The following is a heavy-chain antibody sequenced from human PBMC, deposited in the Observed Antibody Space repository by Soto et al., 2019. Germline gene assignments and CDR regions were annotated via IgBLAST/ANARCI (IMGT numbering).Heavy chain of an antibody. Sequence: GGSLRLSCAASGFTFSSYGMHWVRQAPGKGLEWVAVISYDGSNKYYADSVKGRFTISRDNSKNTLYLQMNSLRAEDTAVYYCAKGSRDSLYSSSCYYWGQGTLVTVSS. J-gene: IGHJ4*02. D-gene: IGHD6-13*01. CDR2: ISYDGSNK. CDR1: GFTFSSYG. V-gene: IGHV3-30*18. CDR3: AKGSRDSLYSSSCYY.